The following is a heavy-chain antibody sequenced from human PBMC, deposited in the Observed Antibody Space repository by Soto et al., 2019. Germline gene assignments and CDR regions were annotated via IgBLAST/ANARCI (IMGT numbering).Heavy chain of an antibody. CDR1: GGSFSGYY. CDR3: ARGFGNLLRLGELLLNY. V-gene: IGHV4-34*01. CDR2: INHSGST. Sequence: SETLSLTCAVYGGSFSGYYWSWIRQPPGKGLEWIGEINHSGSTNYNPSLKSRVTISVDTSKNQFSLKLSSVTAADTAVYYCARGFGNLLRLGELLLNYWGQGSLDTGSS. D-gene: IGHD3-16*01. J-gene: IGHJ4*02.